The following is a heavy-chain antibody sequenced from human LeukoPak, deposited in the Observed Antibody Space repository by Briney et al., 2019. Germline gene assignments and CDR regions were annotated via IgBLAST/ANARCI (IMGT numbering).Heavy chain of an antibody. CDR3: ARDDVLLWFGELFSFDY. J-gene: IGHJ4*02. D-gene: IGHD3-10*01. CDR2: ISAYNGNT. V-gene: IGHV1-18*01. CDR1: GYTFTSYG. Sequence: ASVKVSCKASGYTFTSYGISWVRQAPGQGLEWMGWISAYNGNTNYAQKLQGRVTMTTDTSTSTAYMELRSLRSDDTAVYYCARDDVLLWFGELFSFDYWGQGTLVTVSS.